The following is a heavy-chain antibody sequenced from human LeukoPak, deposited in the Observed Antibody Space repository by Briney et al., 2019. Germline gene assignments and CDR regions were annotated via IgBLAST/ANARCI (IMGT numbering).Heavy chain of an antibody. Sequence: PSETLSLTCTVSGYSISSGYYWSWIRQPPGKGLEWIGYIYYSGSTNYNPSLKSRVTISVDTSKNQFSLKLSSVTAADTAVYYCARTPKTRFGVVIIPVYYDYWGQGTLVTVSS. V-gene: IGHV4-61*01. CDR1: GYSISSGYY. J-gene: IGHJ4*02. CDR3: ARTPKTRFGVVIIPVYYDY. D-gene: IGHD3-3*01. CDR2: IYYSGST.